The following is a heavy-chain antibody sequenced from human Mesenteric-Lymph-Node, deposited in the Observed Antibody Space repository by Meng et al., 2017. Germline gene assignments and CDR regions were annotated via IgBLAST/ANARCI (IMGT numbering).Heavy chain of an antibody. CDR3: ARDMGAPRRIYYGMDV. V-gene: IGHV4-39*07. CDR1: GGSISSSSYY. CDR2: IYYSGST. Sequence: SETLSLTCTVSGGSISSSSYYWGWIRQPPGKGLEWIGSIYYSGSTYYNPSLKSRVTISVDTSKNQFSLKLSSVTAADTAVYYCARDMGAPRRIYYGMDVWGQGTTVTVSS. J-gene: IGHJ6*02. D-gene: IGHD1-26*01.